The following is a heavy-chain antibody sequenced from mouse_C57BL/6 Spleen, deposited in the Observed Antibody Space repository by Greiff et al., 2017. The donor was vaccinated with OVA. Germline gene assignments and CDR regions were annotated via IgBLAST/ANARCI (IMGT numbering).Heavy chain of an antibody. CDR1: GYTFTSYG. CDR3: ARTDSSVAWFAY. J-gene: IGHJ3*01. D-gene: IGHD3-2*02. CDR2: IYPRSGNT. V-gene: IGHV1-81*01. Sequence: QVQLKQSGAELARPGASVKLSCKASGYTFTSYGISWVKQRTGQGLEWIGEIYPRSGNTYYNEKFKGKATLTADKSSSTAYMELRSLTSEDSAVYFCARTDSSVAWFAYWGQGTLVTVSA.